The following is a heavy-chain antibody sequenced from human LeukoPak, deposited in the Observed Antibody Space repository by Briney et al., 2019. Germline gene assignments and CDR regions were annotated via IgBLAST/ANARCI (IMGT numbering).Heavy chain of an antibody. D-gene: IGHD6-13*01. CDR1: GGSFSGYY. CDR3: ARGGIAAAVSGILDY. Sequence: PSETLSLTCAVSGGSFSGYYWSWIRQPPGKGLEWIGEINHSGSTNYNPSLKSRVTISVDTSKNQFSLKLSSVTAADTAVYYCARGGIAAAVSGILDYWGQGTLVTVSS. CDR2: INHSGST. V-gene: IGHV4-34*01. J-gene: IGHJ4*02.